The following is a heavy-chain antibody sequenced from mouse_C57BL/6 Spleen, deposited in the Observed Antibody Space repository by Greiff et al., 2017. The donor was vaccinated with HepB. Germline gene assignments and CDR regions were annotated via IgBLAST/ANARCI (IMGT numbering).Heavy chain of an antibody. J-gene: IGHJ4*01. Sequence: VQVVESGPGLVQPSQSLSITCTVSGFSLTSYGVHWVRQSPGKGLEWLGVIWSGGSTDYNAAFISRLSISKDNSTSQVFFKMNSLQADDTAIYYCARSPRPYYAMDYWGQGTSVTVSS. CDR1: GFSLTSYG. V-gene: IGHV2-2*01. CDR2: IWSGGST. CDR3: ARSPRPYYAMDY.